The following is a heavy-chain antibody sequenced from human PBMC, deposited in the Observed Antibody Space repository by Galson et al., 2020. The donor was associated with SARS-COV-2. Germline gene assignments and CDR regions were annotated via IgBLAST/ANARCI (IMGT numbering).Heavy chain of an antibody. V-gene: IGHV1-69*01. CDR1: GGTFSSYA. CDR2: IIPIFGTA. J-gene: IGHJ6*02. CDR3: AREDLAVTGPEGVSYYYYGMDV. D-gene: IGHD2-21*02. Sequence: KISCKASGGTFSSYAISWVRQAPGQGLEWMGGIIPIFGTANYAQKFQGRVTITADESTSTAYMELSSLRSEDTAVYYCAREDLAVTGPEGVSYYYYGMDVWGQGTTVTVSS.